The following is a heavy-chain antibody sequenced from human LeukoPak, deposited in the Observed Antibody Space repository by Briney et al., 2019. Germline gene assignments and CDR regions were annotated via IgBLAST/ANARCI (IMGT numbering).Heavy chain of an antibody. CDR1: GFTFSSHA. D-gene: IGHD4-17*01. CDR3: AKDIWKTTVTIGYFDY. Sequence: GGSLRLSCAASGFTFSSHAMSWVRQAPGKGLEWVSAISGSGGSTYYADSVKGRFTISRDNSKNTLYLQMNSLRAEDTAVYYCAKDIWKTTVTIGYFDYWGQGTLVTVSS. J-gene: IGHJ4*02. V-gene: IGHV3-23*01. CDR2: ISGSGGST.